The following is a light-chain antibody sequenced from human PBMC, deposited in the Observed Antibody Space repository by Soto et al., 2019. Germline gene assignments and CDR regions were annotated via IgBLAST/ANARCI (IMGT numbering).Light chain of an antibody. Sequence: QSALTQPASVSGSPGQSITISCTGGSGDVGGYNYVSWYQHHPGKAPKLIIYEVTNRHSGVSNRFSGSKSGNTASLTISGLQAEDEADYYCSSYTSDSNPYVFGTGTKVTVL. CDR3: SSYTSDSNPYV. CDR2: EVT. CDR1: SGDVGGYNY. J-gene: IGLJ1*01. V-gene: IGLV2-14*01.